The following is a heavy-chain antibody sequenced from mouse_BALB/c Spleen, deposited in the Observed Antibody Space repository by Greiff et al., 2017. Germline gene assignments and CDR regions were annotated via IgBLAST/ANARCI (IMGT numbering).Heavy chain of an antibody. CDR1: GDSITSGY. CDR3: ARLRDGYYVDYAMDY. Sequence: EVKLMESGPSLVKPSQTLSLTCSVTGDSITSGYWNWIRKFPGNKLEYMGYISYSGSTYYNPSLKSRISITRDTSKNQYYLQLNSVTTEDTATYYCARLRDGYYVDYAMDYWGQGTSVTVSS. CDR2: ISYSGST. D-gene: IGHD2-3*01. J-gene: IGHJ4*01. V-gene: IGHV3-8*02.